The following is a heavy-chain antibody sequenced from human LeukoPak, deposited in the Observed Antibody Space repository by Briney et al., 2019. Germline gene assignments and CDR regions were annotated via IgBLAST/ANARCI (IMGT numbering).Heavy chain of an antibody. Sequence: GGSLRLSCAASGFTFSSYAMSWVRQAPGKGLEWVSAIHASGGSKFYADSVRGRFTISRDNSKNTLDLQMNNLRAEDTAVYYCASSSSGWYNFDYWGQGTLVTVSS. J-gene: IGHJ4*02. V-gene: IGHV3-23*01. CDR2: IHASGGSK. D-gene: IGHD6-19*01. CDR1: GFTFSSYA. CDR3: ASSSSGWYNFDY.